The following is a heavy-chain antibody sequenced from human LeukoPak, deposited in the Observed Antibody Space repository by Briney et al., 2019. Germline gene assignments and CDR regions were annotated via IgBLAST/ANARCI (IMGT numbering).Heavy chain of an antibody. CDR1: GGSISSYY. Sequence: PSETLSLTXFVSGGSISSYYWSWIRQPPGKGVEWVGYIYYRGNTNYNPSLKSRVTISLDTSKNQFSLRLSSVTAADTAVYHCARGIYDRSGFSYYYYHMDVWGKGTTVTVSS. D-gene: IGHD3-22*01. J-gene: IGHJ6*03. CDR2: IYYRGNT. V-gene: IGHV4-59*01. CDR3: ARGIYDRSGFSYYYYHMDV.